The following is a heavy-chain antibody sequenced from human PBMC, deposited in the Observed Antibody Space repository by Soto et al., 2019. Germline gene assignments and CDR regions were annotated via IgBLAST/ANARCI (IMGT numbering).Heavy chain of an antibody. CDR2: IYYSGST. CDR3: ARAGYCSGGSCYLFPVDY. Sequence: QVQLQESGPGLVKPSQTLSLTCTVSGGSISSGGYYWSWIRQHPGKGLEWIGYIYYSGSTYYNPSLKSRVNISVDTSKNQFSLKLSSVTAADTAVYYCARAGYCSGGSCYLFPVDYWGQGTLVTVSS. V-gene: IGHV4-31*03. CDR1: GGSISSGGYY. J-gene: IGHJ4*02. D-gene: IGHD2-15*01.